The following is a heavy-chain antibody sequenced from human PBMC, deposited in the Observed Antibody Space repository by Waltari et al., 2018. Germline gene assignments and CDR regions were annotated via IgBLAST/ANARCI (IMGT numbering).Heavy chain of an antibody. V-gene: IGHV3-23*01. D-gene: IGHD1-26*01. CDR2: IGGGGSTT. J-gene: IGHJ4*02. CDR1: GFPFSNFA. Sequence: EVQLLESGGDLVQPGVSLSPHCGASGFPFSNFALTWVRQAPGKGLEWFSVIGGGGSTTYYADSVKGRFTISRDNSKNTLYLQMNRLRVEDTAVYYCAKKLGVSSWYYFDYWGQGTLVTVSS. CDR3: AKKLGVSSWYYFDY.